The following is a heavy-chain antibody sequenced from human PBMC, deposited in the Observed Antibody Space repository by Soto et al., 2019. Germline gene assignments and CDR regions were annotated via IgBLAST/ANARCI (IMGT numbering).Heavy chain of an antibody. CDR1: GYTFTSYD. Sequence: ASVKVSCKASGYTFTSYDINWVRQATGQGLEWMGWMNPNSGNTGYAQKFQGRVTMTRNTSISTAYMELSSLRSEDTAVYYCARECSGSYFRYYYYYYGMDVWGQGTTVTV. V-gene: IGHV1-8*01. D-gene: IGHD1-26*01. J-gene: IGHJ6*02. CDR2: MNPNSGNT. CDR3: ARECSGSYFRYYYYYYGMDV.